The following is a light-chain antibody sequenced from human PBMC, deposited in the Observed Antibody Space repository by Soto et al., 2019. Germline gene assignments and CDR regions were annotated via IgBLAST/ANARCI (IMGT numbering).Light chain of an antibody. V-gene: IGLV2-14*01. Sequence: QSALTQPASVSGSPGQSITISCTGTSSDVGDYNYVSWYQQHPGKAPKLMLYDVSNRPSGISNRFSGSQSGNTASLTISGLHAEDEADYYCSSYTSSSTLFGTGTKLTVL. CDR2: DVS. CDR3: SSYTSSSTL. CDR1: SSDVGDYNY. J-gene: IGLJ1*01.